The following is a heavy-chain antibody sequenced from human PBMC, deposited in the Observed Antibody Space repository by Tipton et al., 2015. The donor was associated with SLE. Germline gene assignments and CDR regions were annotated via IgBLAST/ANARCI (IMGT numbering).Heavy chain of an antibody. J-gene: IGHJ4*02. CDR2: INHSGNT. Sequence: TLSLTCAVYGGSFSGYYWSWIRQPPGKGLEWIGEINHSGNTNYNPSLKSRVTISIDTSKNQFSLKVSSVTAADTAVYYCARIYCSGGSCYPDYWGQGTLVTVSS. D-gene: IGHD2-15*01. CDR3: ARIYCSGGSCYPDY. CDR1: GGSFSGYY. V-gene: IGHV4-34*01.